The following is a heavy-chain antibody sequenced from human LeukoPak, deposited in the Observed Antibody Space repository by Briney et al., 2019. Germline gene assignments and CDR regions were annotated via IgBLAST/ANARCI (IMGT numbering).Heavy chain of an antibody. CDR2: IYSGGST. D-gene: IGHD3-22*01. Sequence: GGSLRLSCAASGFTFSSYAMSWVRQAPGKGLEWVSVIYSGGSTYYADSVKGRFTISRDNSKNTLYLQMNSLRAEDTAVYYCARPHYYDSSDYWGQGTLVTVSS. V-gene: IGHV3-66*04. CDR1: GFTFSSYA. CDR3: ARPHYYDSSDY. J-gene: IGHJ4*02.